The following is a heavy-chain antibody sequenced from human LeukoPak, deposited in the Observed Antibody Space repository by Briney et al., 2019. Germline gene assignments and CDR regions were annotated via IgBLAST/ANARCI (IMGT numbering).Heavy chain of an antibody. V-gene: IGHV3-21*01. J-gene: IGHJ4*02. D-gene: IGHD3-10*01. CDR3: ARPPDYGSGSYYN. Sequence: PGGSLRLSCEASGFTFSSIWMSWVRDAPGKGLEWVSSISISSSYIYYADSVKGRFTISRDNAKNSLYLQMNSLRAEDTAVYYCARPPDYGSGSYYNWGQGTLVTVSS. CDR1: GFTFSSIW. CDR2: ISISSSYI.